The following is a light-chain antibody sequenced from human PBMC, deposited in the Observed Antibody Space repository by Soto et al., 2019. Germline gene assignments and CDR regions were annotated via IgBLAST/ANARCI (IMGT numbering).Light chain of an antibody. Sequence: QSVLTKPASVYGSPGESITISCNGTSSDVGAYDYVSWYQQHPDKAPKLMIYEVSNRPSGVSNRFSGSKSVNTATLTISGLQADDEADYYCSSYTSSSTQVFGTGTKVTVL. J-gene: IGLJ1*01. CDR1: SSDVGAYDY. CDR2: EVS. CDR3: SSYTSSSTQV. V-gene: IGLV2-14*03.